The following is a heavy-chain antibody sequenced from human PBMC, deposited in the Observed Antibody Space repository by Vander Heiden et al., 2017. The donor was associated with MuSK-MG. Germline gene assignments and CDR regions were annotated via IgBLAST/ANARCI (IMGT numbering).Heavy chain of an antibody. Sequence: QVQLVESGGGVVQPGRSLRLSCAASGLTSSTYAMHWVRQAPGKGLEWVSVISYDGNKKYYADSVKGRFTISRDNSKNTLYLQMNSLRTEDTAVFYCARDSQYYDYIWGSYRYSSNFDYWGQGTLVTVSS. CDR2: ISYDGNKK. V-gene: IGHV3-30*04. CDR3: ARDSQYYDYIWGSYRYSSNFDY. D-gene: IGHD3-16*02. CDR1: GLTSSTYA. J-gene: IGHJ4*02.